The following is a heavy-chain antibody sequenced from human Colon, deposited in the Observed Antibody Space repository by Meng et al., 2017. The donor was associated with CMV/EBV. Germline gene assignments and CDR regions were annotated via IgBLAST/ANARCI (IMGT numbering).Heavy chain of an antibody. CDR3: VTKRAKYCSSGPCPGYFDN. CDR2: IYNAENT. D-gene: IGHD2-15*01. Sequence: GESLKISCAASGFAVGGGYMAWVRQAPGKGLEWVSIIYNAENTFYADSVRGRFTISRDNSKNTLFLQMNSLTNGDTAVYYCVTKRAKYCSSGPCPGYFDNWGQGTLVTVSS. J-gene: IGHJ4*02. CDR1: GFAVGGGY. V-gene: IGHV3-53*01.